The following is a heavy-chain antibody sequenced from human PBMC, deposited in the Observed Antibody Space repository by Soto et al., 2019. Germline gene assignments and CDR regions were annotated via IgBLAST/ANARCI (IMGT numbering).Heavy chain of an antibody. V-gene: IGHV5-51*07. CDR2: IYPGDSDT. Sequence: GESLKISCKGSGYSFTSYWIGWVHQMPGKGLEWMGIIYPGDSDTRYSPSFQGQVTISADKSISTAYLQWSSLKASDTAMYYCARTPPPDFWSGYAYYYYGMDVWGQGTTVTVSS. D-gene: IGHD3-3*01. J-gene: IGHJ6*02. CDR1: GYSFTSYW. CDR3: ARTPPPDFWSGYAYYYYGMDV.